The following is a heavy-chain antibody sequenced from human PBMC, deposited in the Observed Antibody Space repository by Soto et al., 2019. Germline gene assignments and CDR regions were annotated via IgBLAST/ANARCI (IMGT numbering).Heavy chain of an antibody. CDR2: IYNSGST. CDR3: ARGPDGGKVDY. V-gene: IGHV4-30-4*01. Sequence: QVQLQESGPGLVEPSQTLSLTCTVSGGSISSGDYYWSWIRQPPGKGLEWIGHIYNSGSTYSNPSLKSRVTISVDTSKNQFSLKLSSVTAADTAVYYCARGPDGGKVDYWGQGTLVTVSS. D-gene: IGHD3-16*01. J-gene: IGHJ4*02. CDR1: GGSISSGDYY.